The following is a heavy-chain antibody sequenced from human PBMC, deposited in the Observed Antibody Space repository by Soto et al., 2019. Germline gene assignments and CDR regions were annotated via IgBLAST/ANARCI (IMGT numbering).Heavy chain of an antibody. V-gene: IGHV3-30*03. CDR2: ISYDGSNK. CDR1: GFTFSSYG. CDR3: SIVRLWFGELSLAGMDV. Sequence: GGSLRLSCAASGFTFSSYGMNWVRQAPGKGLEWVADISYDGSNKYYADSVKGRFTISSDNSKNTLYLQMNSLRAVDTVFYYCSIVRLWFGELSLAGMDVWGQGTTVTVSS. J-gene: IGHJ6*02. D-gene: IGHD3-10*01.